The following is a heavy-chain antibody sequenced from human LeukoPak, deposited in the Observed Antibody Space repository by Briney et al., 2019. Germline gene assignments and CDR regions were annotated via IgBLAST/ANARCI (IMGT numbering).Heavy chain of an antibody. D-gene: IGHD3-10*01. CDR1: GFTFSSHG. Sequence: PGGSLRLSCAASGFTFSSHGMSWVRQAPGKGLEWVSTISGSGDYTYYADSVKGRFTISRDNSKNTLYLQMNSLSAEDTAIYYCAKVTYGSGTYGAFDLWGQGTLVTVSS. V-gene: IGHV3-23*01. CDR3: AKVTYGSGTYGAFDL. CDR2: ISGSGDYT. J-gene: IGHJ4*02.